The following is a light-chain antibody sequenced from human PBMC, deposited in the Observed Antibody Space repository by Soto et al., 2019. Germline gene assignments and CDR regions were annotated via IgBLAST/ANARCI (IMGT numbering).Light chain of an antibody. V-gene: IGKV3-20*01. CDR1: QSISRNY. CDR3: QHYGSSPRV. Sequence: EIVLTQSPGTLSLSPGAIATLSCRASQSISRNYLGWYQQNPGQAPRLLIYGASNRATGFPDRFSGSASGRDFTFTISRLEPEDFAVYYSQHYGSSPRVFGGGTKV. J-gene: IGKJ4*01. CDR2: GAS.